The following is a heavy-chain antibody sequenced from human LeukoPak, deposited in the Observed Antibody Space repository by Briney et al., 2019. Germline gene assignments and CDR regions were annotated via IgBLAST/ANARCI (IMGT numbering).Heavy chain of an antibody. Sequence: GRSLRLSCAVSGFTFSDYAMHWVRQAPGKGLEYVSAISSTGGSTYYANSVKGRFTISRDNSKNTLYLQMGSLRAEDMAVYYCARGPFYCSSTSCYTFDYWGQGTLVTVSS. V-gene: IGHV3-64*01. D-gene: IGHD2-2*01. CDR2: ISSTGGST. CDR1: GFTFSDYA. CDR3: ARGPFYCSSTSCYTFDY. J-gene: IGHJ4*02.